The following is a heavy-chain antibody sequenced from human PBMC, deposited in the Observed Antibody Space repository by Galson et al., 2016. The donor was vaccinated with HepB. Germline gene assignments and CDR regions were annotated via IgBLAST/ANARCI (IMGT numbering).Heavy chain of an antibody. CDR2: ISYGGNND. D-gene: IGHD2-15*01. CDR3: ARACSGGRCYSG. Sequence: SLRLSCAASGFTFSSYGMHWVRQAPGKGLEWVAFISYGGNNDYYVDSAKGRFTISRDSSKNTLYLQMNSLRHEDTAVYYCARACSGGRCYSGWGQGTLVTVSS. V-gene: IGHV3-30*19. J-gene: IGHJ4*02. CDR1: GFTFSSYG.